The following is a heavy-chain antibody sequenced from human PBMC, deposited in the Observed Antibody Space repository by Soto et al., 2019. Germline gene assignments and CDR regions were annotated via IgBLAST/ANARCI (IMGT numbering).Heavy chain of an antibody. J-gene: IGHJ5*02. V-gene: IGHV4-31*03. CDR1: GGFISSGGYY. CDR2: IYYSGSA. D-gene: IGHD3-22*01. Sequence: SETLSLTCTVSGGFISSGGYYWSWIRQHPGKGLEWIGYIYYSGSAYYNPSLKSRVTISVDRSKNQFSLKLSSVTAADTAVYYCARAINYYDSSGDSWFDPWGQGTLVTVSS. CDR3: ARAINYYDSSGDSWFDP.